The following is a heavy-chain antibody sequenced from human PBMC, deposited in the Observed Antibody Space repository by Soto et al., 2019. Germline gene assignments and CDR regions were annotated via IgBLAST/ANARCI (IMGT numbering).Heavy chain of an antibody. V-gene: IGHV4-39*01. J-gene: IGHJ6*02. D-gene: IGHD3-3*01. Sequence: SETLSLTCTASGGSISSSSHYWGWIRQPPGKGLEWIGSIYYTGSTYYNPSLKSRVTISVDTSKNQFSLKLSSVTAADTAVYYCARQQRGNDFWSGYYGPYYYYYGMDVWGQGTTVTVSS. CDR3: ARQQRGNDFWSGYYGPYYYYYGMDV. CDR2: IYYTGST. CDR1: GGSISSSSHY.